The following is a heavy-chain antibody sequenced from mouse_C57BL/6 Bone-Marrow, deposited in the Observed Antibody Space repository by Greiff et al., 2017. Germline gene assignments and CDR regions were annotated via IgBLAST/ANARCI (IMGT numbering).Heavy chain of an antibody. V-gene: IGHV2-5*01. CDR3: AKNAYYGLDY. CDR1: GFSLTSYC. CDR2: IWRGGST. Sequence: QVHVKQPGPGLVQPSQSLSITCTVSGFSLTSYCVHWVRQSPGKGLEWLGVIWRGGSTDYNAAFMSRLGITKDNSKSQVFFKMNSLQADDTAIYYCAKNAYYGLDYWGQGTTLTVSS. J-gene: IGHJ2*01. D-gene: IGHD1-1*01.